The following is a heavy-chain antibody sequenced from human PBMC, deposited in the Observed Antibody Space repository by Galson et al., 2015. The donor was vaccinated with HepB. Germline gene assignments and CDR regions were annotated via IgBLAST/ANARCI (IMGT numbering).Heavy chain of an antibody. CDR1: GFTFSYSY. CDR3: VRETAWRFDQ. J-gene: IGHJ4*02. Sequence: SLRLSCAASGFTFSYSYMSWIRQAPGQGLQWVSYTSPDSDNIHYADSVKGRFTISRDNAKNSLYLQMSSLSVDDTAVYHCVRETAWRFDQWGQGILVTVSS. CDR2: TSPDSDNI. D-gene: IGHD1-1*01. V-gene: IGHV3-11*01.